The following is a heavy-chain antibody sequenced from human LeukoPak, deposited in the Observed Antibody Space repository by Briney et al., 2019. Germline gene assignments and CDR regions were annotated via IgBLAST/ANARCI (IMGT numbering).Heavy chain of an antibody. CDR1: GGSISSSSYY. V-gene: IGHV4-39*07. Sequence: SETLSLTCTVPGGSISSSSYYWGWIRQPPGKGLEWIGSIYYSGSTYYNPSLKSRVTISVDTSKNQFSLKLSSVTAADTAVYYCARVGIAAARRPNRFDPWGQGTLVTVSS. CDR3: ARVGIAAARRPNRFDP. J-gene: IGHJ5*02. D-gene: IGHD6-13*01. CDR2: IYYSGST.